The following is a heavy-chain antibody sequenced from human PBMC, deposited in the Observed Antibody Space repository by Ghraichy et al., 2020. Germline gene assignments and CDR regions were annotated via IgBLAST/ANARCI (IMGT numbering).Heavy chain of an antibody. CDR1: GFTFSSYA. CDR2: ISYDGSNK. V-gene: IGHV3-30*04. CDR3: ARNGGSYYAYYYYMDV. Sequence: GGSLRLSCAASGFTFSSYAMHWVRQAPGKGLEWVAVISYDGSNKYYADSVKGRFTISRDNSKNTLYLQMNSLRAEDTAVYYCARNGGSYYAYYYYMDVWGKGTTVTVSS. D-gene: IGHD1-26*01. J-gene: IGHJ6*03.